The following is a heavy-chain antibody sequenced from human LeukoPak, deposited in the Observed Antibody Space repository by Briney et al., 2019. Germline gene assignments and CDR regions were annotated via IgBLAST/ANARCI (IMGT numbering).Heavy chain of an antibody. CDR1: GFTFDDYA. Sequence: GGSLRLSCAASGFTFDDYAMHWVRQAPGKGREWVSLISWDGGSTYYADSVKGRFTISRDNSKNSLYLQMNSLRAEDTALYYCAKAGKKWELLGLGYWGQGTLVTVSS. D-gene: IGHD1-26*01. CDR2: ISWDGGST. V-gene: IGHV3-43D*03. J-gene: IGHJ4*02. CDR3: AKAGKKWELLGLGY.